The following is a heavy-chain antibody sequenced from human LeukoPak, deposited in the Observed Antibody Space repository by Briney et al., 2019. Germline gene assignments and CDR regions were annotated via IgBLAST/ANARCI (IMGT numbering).Heavy chain of an antibody. Sequence: PGGSLRLSCAASGFTFSSYWMSWVRQAPGKGLEWVANIKQDGSEKYYVDPVKGRFTISRDNAKNSLYLQMNSLRAEDTAVYYCASELRFLEWLFDPWGQGTLVTVSS. J-gene: IGHJ5*02. V-gene: IGHV3-7*01. CDR3: ASELRFLEWLFDP. CDR1: GFTFSSYW. D-gene: IGHD3-3*01. CDR2: IKQDGSEK.